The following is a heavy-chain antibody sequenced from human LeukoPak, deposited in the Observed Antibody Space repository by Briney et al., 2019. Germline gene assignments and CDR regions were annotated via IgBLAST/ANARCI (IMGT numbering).Heavy chain of an antibody. CDR3: ARARGI. CDR2: INHSGST. Sequence: SETLSLTCAVYGGSFSGYYWSWIRQPPGKGLEWIGEINHSGSTNYNPSLKSRVTISVDTSKNQFSLKLSSVTAADTAVYYCARARGIWGQGTMVTVSS. CDR1: GGSFSGYY. V-gene: IGHV4-34*01. J-gene: IGHJ3*02.